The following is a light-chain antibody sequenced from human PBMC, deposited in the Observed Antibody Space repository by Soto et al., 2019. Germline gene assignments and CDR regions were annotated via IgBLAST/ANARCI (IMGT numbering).Light chain of an antibody. CDR2: GNN. Sequence: QAVVTQPPSVSGAPGQRVIISCTGSSSNIGAPYDVHWYQQLPGTAPKLLIYGNNNRPSGVPDRFSGSKSGTSASLAITGLQAEDEADYYCQSFDSSLSGWVFGGGTKVTVL. V-gene: IGLV1-40*01. CDR1: SSNIGAPYD. CDR3: QSFDSSLSGWV. J-gene: IGLJ3*02.